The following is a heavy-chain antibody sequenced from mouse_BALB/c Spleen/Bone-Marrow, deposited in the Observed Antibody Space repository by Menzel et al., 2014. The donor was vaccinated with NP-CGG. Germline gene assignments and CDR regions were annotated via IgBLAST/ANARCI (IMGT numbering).Heavy chain of an antibody. CDR3: ARDDYAY. CDR2: IYPSTGYT. V-gene: IGHV1-7*01. CDR1: GYTFTSYW. Sequence: QVQLQQSGAELAKPGDSVRMSCKASGYTFTSYWMHWVKRRPGQGLEWIGYIYPSTGYTEYNQKFKDKVTLTADKSPSTAYMQLSSLTSEDSAVYYCARDDYAYRGQGTLVTVSA. D-gene: IGHD2-4*01. J-gene: IGHJ3*01.